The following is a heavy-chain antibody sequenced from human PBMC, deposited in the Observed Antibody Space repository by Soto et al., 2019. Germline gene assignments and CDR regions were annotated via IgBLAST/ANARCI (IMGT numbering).Heavy chain of an antibody. CDR2: ISYDGSNK. J-gene: IGHJ6*02. Sequence: GGSLRLSCAASGFTFSSYGMHWVRQAPGKGLEWVAVISYDGSNKYYADSVKGRFTISRDNSKNTLYLQMNSLRAEDTAVYYCAKGPGGGLWHYGMDVWGQGTTVTVSS. CDR3: AKGPGGGLWHYGMDV. CDR1: GFTFSSYG. D-gene: IGHD1-1*01. V-gene: IGHV3-30*18.